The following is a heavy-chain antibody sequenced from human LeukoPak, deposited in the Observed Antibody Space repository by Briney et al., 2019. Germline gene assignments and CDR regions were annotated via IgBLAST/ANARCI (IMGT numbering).Heavy chain of an antibody. CDR3: ARDVANWNSGTLDY. V-gene: IGHV4-30-4*01. CDR2: IYYSGST. Sequence: SETLSLTCSVSGGSVSSGDYCWTWIRQPPGKGLEWIGHIYYSGSTSYNPSLKSRVIISVDTSKNQFSLKLSSVTAADTAVYYCARDVANWNSGTLDYWGQGTLVTVSS. J-gene: IGHJ4*02. CDR1: GGSVSSGDYC. D-gene: IGHD1-7*01.